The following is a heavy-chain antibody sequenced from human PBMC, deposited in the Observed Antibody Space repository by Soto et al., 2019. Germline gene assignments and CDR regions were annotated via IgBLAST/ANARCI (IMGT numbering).Heavy chain of an antibody. CDR1: GFIFSSYG. D-gene: IGHD2-21*01. Sequence: QVHLVESGGGAVQPGRSLRVSCEASGFIFSSYGMHWVRQAPGKGLEWVAFINYDGSNKFYGDSVKGRFTISRDNSKNTLYLQMSSLRGEDTAVYYCARCKQKVMHCAADVWGQGATVTVTS. J-gene: IGHJ6*02. V-gene: IGHV3-33*01. CDR3: ARCKQKVMHCAADV. CDR2: INYDGSNK.